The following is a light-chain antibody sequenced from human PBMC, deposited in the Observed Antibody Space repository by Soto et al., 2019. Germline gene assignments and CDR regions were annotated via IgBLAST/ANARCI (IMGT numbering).Light chain of an antibody. CDR1: ESVTSQY. J-gene: IGKJ1*01. CDR3: QQYGDSPRT. Sequence: EVVLTQSPGTLSLSPGERATLSCRASESVTSQYLAWYQQKPGQAPRLLIHGASSRATGIPDRFSGSGSGTDFILTISRLEPEDFAMYYCQQYGDSPRTFGQGTKVEIK. V-gene: IGKV3-20*01. CDR2: GAS.